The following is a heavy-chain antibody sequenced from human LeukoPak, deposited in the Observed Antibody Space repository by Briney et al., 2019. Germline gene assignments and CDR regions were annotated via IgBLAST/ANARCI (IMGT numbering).Heavy chain of an antibody. J-gene: IGHJ6*02. CDR3: ARASYSGYDYRYYYYGMDV. CDR1: GGSISSYY. D-gene: IGHD5-12*01. Sequence: SETLSLTCTVSGGSISSYYWSWIRQPPGKGLEWIGYIYYSGSTNYNPSLKSRVTISVDTSKNQFSLKLSSVTAADTAVHYCARASYSGYDYRYYYYGMDVWGQGTTVTVSS. V-gene: IGHV4-59*01. CDR2: IYYSGST.